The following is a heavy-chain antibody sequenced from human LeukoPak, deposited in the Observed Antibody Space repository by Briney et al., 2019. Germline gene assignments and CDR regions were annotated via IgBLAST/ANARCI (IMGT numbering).Heavy chain of an antibody. D-gene: IGHD6-6*01. V-gene: IGHV1-18*01. CDR3: ARDGGEQLVLGWFDP. Sequence: ASVKVSCKASGYTFTSYGISWVRQAPGQGLEWMGWISAYNGNTNYAQKLQGRVTMTTDTSTSTAYMELRSLRSDDTAVYYCARDGGEQLVLGWFDPWGQGTLVTVSS. CDR2: ISAYNGNT. CDR1: GYTFTSYG. J-gene: IGHJ5*02.